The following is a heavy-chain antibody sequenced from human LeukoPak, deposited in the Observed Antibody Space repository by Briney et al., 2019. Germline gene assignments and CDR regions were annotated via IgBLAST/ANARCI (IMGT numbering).Heavy chain of an antibody. CDR2: IYYSGST. D-gene: IGHD1-26*01. CDR3: SSSGSGSYRWFDP. J-gene: IGHJ5*02. V-gene: IGHV4-59*01. CDR1: GGSISSSS. Sequence: SETLSLTCTVSGGSISSSSWSWIRQPPGKGLEWIGYIYYSGSTNYNPSLESRVTLSVDMSKNQFSLKLNSVTAADTAVYYCSSSGSGSYRWFDPWGQGTLVTVSS.